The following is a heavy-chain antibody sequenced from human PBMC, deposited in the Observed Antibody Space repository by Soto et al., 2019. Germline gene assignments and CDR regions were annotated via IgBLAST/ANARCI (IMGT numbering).Heavy chain of an antibody. V-gene: IGHV1-3*01. J-gene: IGHJ5*02. CDR2: INPVNGNT. Sequence: QVQLVQSGAEVKKPGASVMLSCKASGYTFTTYTMNWERQAPGQRLEWMGWINPVNGNTKSSQKFQDRVIITRDTSASTAYMELRNLRSEDTAVYYCARGIATGQLDPWGQGTLVIVSS. CDR3: ARGIATGQLDP. CDR1: GYTFTTYT. D-gene: IGHD6-13*01.